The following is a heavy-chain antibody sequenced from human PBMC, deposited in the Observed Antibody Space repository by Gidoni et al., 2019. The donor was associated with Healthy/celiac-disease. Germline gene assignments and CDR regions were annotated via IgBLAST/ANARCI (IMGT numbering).Heavy chain of an antibody. D-gene: IGHD2-2*01. V-gene: IGHV4-61*02. CDR2: IYTSGST. J-gene: IGHJ5*02. CDR3: ASGCSSTSCLFDP. Sequence: QVQLQESGPGLVKPSQTLSLTCTVSGGSISSGSYYWSWIRQPAGKGLEWIGRIYTSGSTNYNPSLKSRVTISVDTSKNQFSLKLSSVTAADTAVYYCASGCSSTSCLFDPWGQGTLVTVSS. CDR1: GGSISSGSYY.